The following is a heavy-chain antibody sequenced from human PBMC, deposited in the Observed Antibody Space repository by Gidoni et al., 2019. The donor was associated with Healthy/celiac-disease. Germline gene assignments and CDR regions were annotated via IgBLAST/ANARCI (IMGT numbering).Heavy chain of an antibody. J-gene: IGHJ4*02. CDR3: ARGPYGVATIFPPSY. CDR2: IYYRGST. D-gene: IGHD5-12*01. CDR1: GGSISSGGYY. V-gene: IGHV4-31*03. Sequence: QVQLQESGPGLVKPSQTLSLTCTVSGGSISSGGYYWSWIRQHPGKGLEWIGYIYYRGSTYYNPSLKSRVTISVDTSKNQFSLKLSSVTAADTAVYYCARGPYGVATIFPPSYWGQGTLVTVSS.